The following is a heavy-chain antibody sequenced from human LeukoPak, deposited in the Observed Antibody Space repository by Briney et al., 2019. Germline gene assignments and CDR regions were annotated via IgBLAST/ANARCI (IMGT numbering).Heavy chain of an antibody. D-gene: IGHD4-23*01. V-gene: IGHV3-30*18. CDR1: GFTFSSYG. J-gene: IGHJ4*02. CDR3: AKGHGGCVDY. CDR2: ISYDGSNK. Sequence: GGSLRLSCAASGFTFSSYGMHWVRQAPGKGLEWVAVISYDGSNKYYADSVKGRFTISRDNSKNTLYLQMNSLRAEDTAVYYCAKGHGGCVDYWGQGTLVTVSS.